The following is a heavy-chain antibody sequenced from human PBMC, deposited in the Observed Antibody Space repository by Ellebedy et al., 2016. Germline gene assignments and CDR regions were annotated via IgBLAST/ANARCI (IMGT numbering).Heavy chain of an antibody. Sequence: SVKVSXXASGGTFSSYAISWVRQAPGQGLEWMGGIIPIFGTANYAQKFQGRVTITADESTSTAYMELSSLRSEDTAVYYCARGAELWFGELTKPYYFDYWGQGTLVTVSS. CDR3: ARGAELWFGELTKPYYFDY. D-gene: IGHD3-10*01. V-gene: IGHV1-69*13. CDR1: GGTFSSYA. CDR2: IIPIFGTA. J-gene: IGHJ4*02.